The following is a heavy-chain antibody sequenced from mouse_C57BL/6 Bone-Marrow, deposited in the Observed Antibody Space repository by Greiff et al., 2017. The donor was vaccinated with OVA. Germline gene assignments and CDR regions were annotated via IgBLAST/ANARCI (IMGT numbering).Heavy chain of an antibody. CDR3: EIYGSSYYFDY. V-gene: IGHV1-26*01. CDR2: INPNNGGT. CDR1: GYTFTDYY. Sequence: VQLQQSGPELVKPGASVKISCKASGYTFTDYYMNWVKQSHGKSLEWIGDINPNNGGTSYNQKFKGKATLTVAESSSTAYMELRSLTSEDSAVYYCEIYGSSYYFDYWGQGTTLTVSS. J-gene: IGHJ2*01. D-gene: IGHD1-1*01.